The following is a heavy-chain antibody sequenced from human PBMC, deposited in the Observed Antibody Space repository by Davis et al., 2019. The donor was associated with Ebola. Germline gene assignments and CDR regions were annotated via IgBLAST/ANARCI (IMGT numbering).Heavy chain of an antibody. CDR3: ARTLSAAFRWRVNYYYGMDV. J-gene: IGHJ6*02. D-gene: IGHD2-2*01. Sequence: GESLKISCAASGFTFSSYGMHWVRQAPGKGLEWVSYISSSGSTIYYADSVKGRFTISRDNAKNSLYLQMNSLRAEDTAVYYCARTLSAAFRWRVNYYYGMDVWGQGTTVTVSS. CDR2: ISSSGSTI. V-gene: IGHV3-48*04. CDR1: GFTFSSYG.